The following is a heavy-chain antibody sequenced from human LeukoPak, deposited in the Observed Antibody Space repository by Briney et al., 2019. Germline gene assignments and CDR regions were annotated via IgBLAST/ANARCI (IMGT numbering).Heavy chain of an antibody. Sequence: GGSLRLSCAASGFTFSSYWMHWVRQVPGKGLVWVARINPGGSSITYADSVKGRFTISRDNSKNTLYLQMNSLRAEDTAVYYCASGYSSGWLDYWGQGTLVTVSS. D-gene: IGHD6-19*01. CDR3: ASGYSSGWLDY. CDR1: GFTFSSYW. J-gene: IGHJ4*02. V-gene: IGHV3-74*01. CDR2: INPGGSSI.